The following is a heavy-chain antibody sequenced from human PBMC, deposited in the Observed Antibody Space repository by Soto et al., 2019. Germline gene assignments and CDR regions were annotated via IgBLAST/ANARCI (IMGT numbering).Heavy chain of an antibody. V-gene: IGHV3-23*01. CDR1: GFTFSSYA. J-gene: IGHJ4*02. D-gene: IGHD2-15*01. Sequence: GGSLRLSCAASGFTFSSYAMSWVRQAPGKGLEWVSAISGSRGSTYYADSVKGRFTISRDNSKNTLYLQMNSLRAEDTAVYYCAKDPKSYSQWDEYYFDYWGQGTLVTVSS. CDR3: AKDPKSYSQWDEYYFDY. CDR2: ISGSRGST.